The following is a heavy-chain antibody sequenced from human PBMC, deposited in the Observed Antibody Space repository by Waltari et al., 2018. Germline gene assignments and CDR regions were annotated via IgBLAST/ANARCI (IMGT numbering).Heavy chain of an antibody. D-gene: IGHD2-15*01. Sequence: IDHYLHWGRQGPGQGREWMGWMNPNSGGTNYAQTFQGRVIMTRDTSTSTAYMELSRITSDDTAIYYCARDGGFDFWGQGSLVTVSS. CDR3: ARDGGFDF. CDR2: MNPNSGGT. CDR1: IDHY. J-gene: IGHJ4*02. V-gene: IGHV1-2*02.